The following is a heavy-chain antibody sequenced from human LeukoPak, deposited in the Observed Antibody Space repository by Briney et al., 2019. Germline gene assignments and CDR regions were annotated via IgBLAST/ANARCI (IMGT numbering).Heavy chain of an antibody. Sequence: SETLSLTCAVSGGSFSGYYWSWIRQPPGKGLEWIGEINHSGSTNYNPSLKSRVTISVDTSKNQFSLKLSSVTAADTAVYYCARGPPLGALDYWGQGTLVTVSS. CDR2: INHSGST. D-gene: IGHD4-17*01. CDR3: ARGPPLGALDY. V-gene: IGHV4-34*01. CDR1: GGSFSGYY. J-gene: IGHJ4*02.